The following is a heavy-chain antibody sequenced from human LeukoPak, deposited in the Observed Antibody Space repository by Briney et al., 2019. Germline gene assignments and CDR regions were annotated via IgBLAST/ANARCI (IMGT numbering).Heavy chain of an antibody. D-gene: IGHD2-15*01. J-gene: IGHJ3*02. V-gene: IGHV4-59*01. CDR3: ARETVVRAFDI. CDR1: GGSISSYY. CDR2: IYYSGST. Sequence: PSETLSLTCTVSGGSISSYYWSWIRQPPGKGLERIGYIYYSGSTNYNPSLKSRVTISVDTSKNQFSLKLSSVTAADTAVYYCARETVVRAFDIWGQGTMVTVSS.